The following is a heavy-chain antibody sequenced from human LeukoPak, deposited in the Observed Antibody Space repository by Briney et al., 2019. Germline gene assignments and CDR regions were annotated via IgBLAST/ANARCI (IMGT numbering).Heavy chain of an antibody. V-gene: IGHV4-59*01. D-gene: IGHD2-2*01. CDR3: ARGSGIVVVPAAMSPYWFDP. J-gene: IGHJ5*02. CDR2: IYYSGST. Sequence: SETLSLTCTVSGGSISSYYWSWIRQPPGKGLEWIWYIYYSGSTNYNPSLKSRVTISVDTSKNQFSLKLSSVTAADTAVYYCARGSGIVVVPAAMSPYWFDPWGQGTLVTVSS. CDR1: GGSISSYY.